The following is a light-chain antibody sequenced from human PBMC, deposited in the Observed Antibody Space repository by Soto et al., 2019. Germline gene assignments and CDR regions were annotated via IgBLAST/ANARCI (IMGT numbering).Light chain of an antibody. J-gene: IGLJ1*01. V-gene: IGLV2-14*01. CDR2: EVS. Sequence: QSALTQPASVSGSPGQSITISCTGTSSDVGGYRYVSWFQHRPGKAPKLIIYEVSNRPSGISDRFSGSKSGNTASLTISGLQAEDEADYYCNSYTSTTPYVFGTGTKVTVL. CDR3: NSYTSTTPYV. CDR1: SSDVGGYRY.